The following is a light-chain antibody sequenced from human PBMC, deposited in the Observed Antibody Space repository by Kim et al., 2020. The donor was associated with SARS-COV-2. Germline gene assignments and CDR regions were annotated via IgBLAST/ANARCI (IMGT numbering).Light chain of an antibody. CDR3: QKYDSAPLT. CDR2: AAS. CDR1: QGISNY. Sequence: DIQMTQSPSSLSASVGDRVTITCRARQGISNYLAWYQQKPGKVPKLLIYAASTLHSGVPSRFGGSGSGTDFTLTISSLQPEDVATYYCQKYDSAPLTFGGGTKVDIK. J-gene: IGKJ4*01. V-gene: IGKV1-27*01.